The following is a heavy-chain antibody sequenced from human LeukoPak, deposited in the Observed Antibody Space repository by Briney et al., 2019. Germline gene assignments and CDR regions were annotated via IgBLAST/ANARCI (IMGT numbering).Heavy chain of an antibody. D-gene: IGHD2-2*01. Sequence: SQTLSLTCAVSGGTLTSGGYSWSWSRQSPGKALEWIGYIYYSGSAYYNPSLKSRVDISFDTSKNQFSLRMTSVTAAVSAIYFCARIRISSTSQNYFDPWGQGALVTVSS. CDR2: IYYSGSA. CDR3: ARIRISSTSQNYFDP. J-gene: IGHJ5*02. V-gene: IGHV4-30-4*07. CDR1: GGTLTSGGYS.